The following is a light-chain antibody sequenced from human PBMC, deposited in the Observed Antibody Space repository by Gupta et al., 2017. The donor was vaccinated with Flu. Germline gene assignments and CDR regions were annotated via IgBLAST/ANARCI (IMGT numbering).Light chain of an antibody. CDR1: QRIRSY. CDR2: ATS. CDR3: QQRDSTLFA. J-gene: IGKJ2*01. Sequence: DIQITESPSSLSASVGDRVTITCRASQRIRSYLNWYQQKPGKAPKLLIYATSRLQSGVPSRFSGSGSGTDFTLTISRRQPEDFATYYCQQRDSTLFASGQATKLDIK. V-gene: IGKV1-39*01.